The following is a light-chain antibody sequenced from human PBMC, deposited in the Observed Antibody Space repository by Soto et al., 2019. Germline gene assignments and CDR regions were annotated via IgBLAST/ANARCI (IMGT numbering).Light chain of an antibody. V-gene: IGKV3-15*01. Sequence: IVLTQSPATLSVSPGERATLSCGASQSVGYYLAWYQQRPGQTPRLLIYDASTRATGIPARFSGSGSGTEFSLTISSLQSEDFATYYCQHYNGWPLFGPGTKVDIK. CDR3: QHYNGWPL. J-gene: IGKJ3*01. CDR1: QSVGYY. CDR2: DAS.